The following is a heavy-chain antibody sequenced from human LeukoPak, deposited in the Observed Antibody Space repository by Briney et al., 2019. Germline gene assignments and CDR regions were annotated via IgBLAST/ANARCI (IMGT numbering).Heavy chain of an antibody. J-gene: IGHJ4*02. V-gene: IGHV3-23*01. Sequence: PGGSLRLSCAASGFTFSSYAMSWVRQAPGKGLEWVSAISGSGGSTYYVDSVKGRFTISRDNSKNTLYLQMNSLRAEDTAVYYCAKSTPSSTRKGYYFDYWGQGTLVTVSS. CDR2: ISGSGGST. D-gene: IGHD2-2*01. CDR1: GFTFSSYA. CDR3: AKSTPSSTRKGYYFDY.